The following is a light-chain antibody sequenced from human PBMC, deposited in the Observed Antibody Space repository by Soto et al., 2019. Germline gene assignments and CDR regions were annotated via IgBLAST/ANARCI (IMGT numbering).Light chain of an antibody. V-gene: IGLV1-44*01. J-gene: IGLJ1*01. CDR1: SSNIGRNS. CDR3: AAWDDSLNGYV. Sequence: QSVLTQAPSASETPGQRVTISCSGRSSNIGRNSISWYQQFPGTAPKLLIYNTNQRPAGVPDRFSGSKSGTSVSLAIRGLQSDDEADYYCAAWDDSLNGYVFGTGTKLTVL. CDR2: NTN.